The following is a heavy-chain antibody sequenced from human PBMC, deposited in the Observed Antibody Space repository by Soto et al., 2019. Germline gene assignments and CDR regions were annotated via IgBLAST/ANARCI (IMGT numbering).Heavy chain of an antibody. V-gene: IGHV1-24*01. Sequence: ASVQVSRQVSGCTLTELFMHWLRQAAGKGLAWMGGFDPEDGETIYAHKLQDRVTMTEDTSTDTAYMELSSLRTEVTAVYYCANCIAVAGRSDYYYGMDVWGQGTTVTVSS. CDR1: GCTLTELF. J-gene: IGHJ6*02. CDR3: ANCIAVAGRSDYYYGMDV. D-gene: IGHD6-19*01. CDR2: FDPEDGET.